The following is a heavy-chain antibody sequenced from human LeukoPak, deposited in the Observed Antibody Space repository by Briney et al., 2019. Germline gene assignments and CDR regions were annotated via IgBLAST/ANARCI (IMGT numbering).Heavy chain of an antibody. D-gene: IGHD6-19*01. J-gene: IGHJ5*02. V-gene: IGHV3-23*01. CDR3: SAQPEEVAGGMNS. CDR1: GFTFSVYW. CDR2: ISPSGRNT. Sequence: GGSLRLSCAASGFTFSVYWMTWVRQAPGKGLEWVSTISPSGRNTYYADSVKGRFTISRDNPKNTLWLQMNTLRAEDTAVYHCSAQPEEVAGGMNSWGQGALVTVSS.